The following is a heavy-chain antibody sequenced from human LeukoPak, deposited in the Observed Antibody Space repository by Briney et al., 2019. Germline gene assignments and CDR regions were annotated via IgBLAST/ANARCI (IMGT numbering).Heavy chain of an antibody. CDR1: GLTFSGSA. Sequence: GGSLRLSCAASGLTFSGSAMHWVRQASGKGLGWVGRIRSKANNYATAYAASLKDRFTISRDDSKNTAYLQMNSLKAEDTAVYYCTRTYSGSYCDYWGQGTLVTVSS. CDR2: IRSKANNYAT. D-gene: IGHD1-26*01. J-gene: IGHJ4*02. V-gene: IGHV3-73*01. CDR3: TRTYSGSYCDY.